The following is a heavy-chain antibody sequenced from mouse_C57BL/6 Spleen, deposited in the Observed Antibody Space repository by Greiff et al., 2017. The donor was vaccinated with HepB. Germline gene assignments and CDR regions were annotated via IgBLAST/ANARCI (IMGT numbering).Heavy chain of an antibody. CDR3: ARSSVTTVVAPFDY. CDR2: IDPSDSET. CDR1: GYTFTSYW. V-gene: IGHV1-52*01. D-gene: IGHD1-1*01. J-gene: IGHJ2*01. Sequence: QVHVKQPGAELVRPGSSVKLSCKASGYTFTSYWMHWVKQRPIQGLEWIGNIDPSDSETHYNQKFKDKATLTVDKSSSTAYMQLSSLTSEDSAVYYCARSSVTTVVAPFDYWGQGTTLTVSS.